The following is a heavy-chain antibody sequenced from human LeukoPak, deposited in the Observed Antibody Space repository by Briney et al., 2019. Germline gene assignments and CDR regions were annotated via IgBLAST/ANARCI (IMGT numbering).Heavy chain of an antibody. J-gene: IGHJ4*02. D-gene: IGHD3-10*01. CDR2: ISYDGSNE. CDR1: GFTFSSYG. V-gene: IGHV3-30*18. Sequence: GGSLRLSCAACGFTFSSYGMHWVRQATGRGLEWVAVISYDGSNEYYADSVKGRFTISRDNSKNTVYMQMNSLRVEDTAVYYCAKEDYYGSGSYLGYWGQGTPVTVSS. CDR3: AKEDYYGSGSYLGY.